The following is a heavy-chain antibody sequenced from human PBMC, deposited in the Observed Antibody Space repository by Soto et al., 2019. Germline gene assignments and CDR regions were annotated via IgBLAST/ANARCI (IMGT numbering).Heavy chain of an antibody. J-gene: IGHJ6*02. CDR1: GFTFSNYA. V-gene: IGHV3-30-3*01. CDR2: ISYDGYNK. CDR3: ARDTNQLLAYFYYGMDV. D-gene: IGHD2-2*01. Sequence: QVQLVESGGGVVQPGRSLRLSCAASGFTFSNYAMHWVRQAPGKGLEWVAVISYDGYNKYYADSVECRFTISRDNSKNTLYLQMNSLRGDDTAVYYCARDTNQLLAYFYYGMDVWGQGTTVTVSS.